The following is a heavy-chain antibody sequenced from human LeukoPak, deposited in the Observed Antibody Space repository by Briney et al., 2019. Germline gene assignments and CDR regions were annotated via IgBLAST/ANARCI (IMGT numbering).Heavy chain of an antibody. Sequence: ASVKVSCKASGYTFTGYYMHWVRQAPGQRLEWMGWINAGNGNTKYSQKFQGRVTITRDTSASTAYMELSSLRSEDTAVYYCARDRVTWGPDYADYWGQGTLVTVSS. CDR3: ARDRVTWGPDYADY. V-gene: IGHV1-3*01. CDR2: INAGNGNT. CDR1: GYTFTGYY. D-gene: IGHD4-17*01. J-gene: IGHJ4*02.